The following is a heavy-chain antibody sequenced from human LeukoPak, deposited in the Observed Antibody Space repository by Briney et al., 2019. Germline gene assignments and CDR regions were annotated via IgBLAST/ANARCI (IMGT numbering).Heavy chain of an antibody. Sequence: GGSLRLSCAASGFTFSSYAMSWVRQAPGKGLEWVSAISGSGGSTYYADSVEGRFTISRDNSKNTLYLQMNSLRAEDTAVYYCAKVGPPLGELLPFDYWGQGTLVTVSS. CDR1: GFTFSSYA. CDR3: AKVGPPLGELLPFDY. CDR2: ISGSGGST. D-gene: IGHD1-26*01. J-gene: IGHJ4*02. V-gene: IGHV3-23*01.